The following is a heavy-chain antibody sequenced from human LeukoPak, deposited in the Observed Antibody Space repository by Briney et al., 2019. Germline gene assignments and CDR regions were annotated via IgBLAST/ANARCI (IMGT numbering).Heavy chain of an antibody. V-gene: IGHV3-23*05. D-gene: IGHD2-15*01. CDR2: IGSRGSTR. CDR3: SKIVAGLDY. J-gene: IGHJ4*02. Sequence: GGSLTLSCAASGFIFSNYGMSWVRQAPGKGLEWVCAIGSRGSTRSSADAAKGRFTISRDNAKNTLNLQMNSLRPDDTAVYYCSKIVAGLDYWGQGTLVTVS. CDR1: GFIFSNYG.